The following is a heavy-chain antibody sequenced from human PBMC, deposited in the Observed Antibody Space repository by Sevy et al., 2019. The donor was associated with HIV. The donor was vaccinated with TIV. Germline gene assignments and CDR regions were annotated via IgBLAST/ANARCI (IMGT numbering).Heavy chain of an antibody. V-gene: IGHV3-30-3*01. Sequence: LSLTCAASGFTFSTYALHWVRQAPGKGLEWVALISYDGNNKYYADSVKGRFTISRDDSKNTLYLQMNSLSTEDTAVYDCARDSGDSVNDYPGNDWGQGTLVTVSS. CDR2: ISYDGNNK. J-gene: IGHJ4*02. D-gene: IGHD5-12*01. CDR1: GFTFSTYA. CDR3: ARDSGDSVNDYPGND.